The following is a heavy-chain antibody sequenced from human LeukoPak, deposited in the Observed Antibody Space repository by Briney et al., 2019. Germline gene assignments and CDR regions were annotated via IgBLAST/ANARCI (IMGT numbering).Heavy chain of an antibody. J-gene: IGHJ4*02. Sequence: PGGSLRLSCAASGFSFSSYEMNWVRQAPGKGLEWVSYISNSGSTIYYADSVKGRFTISRDNAKNLLYLQMNSLRAEDTAVYYCAREATGFDYWGQGTLVTVSS. V-gene: IGHV3-48*03. CDR2: ISNSGSTI. CDR1: GFSFSSYE. CDR3: AREATGFDY.